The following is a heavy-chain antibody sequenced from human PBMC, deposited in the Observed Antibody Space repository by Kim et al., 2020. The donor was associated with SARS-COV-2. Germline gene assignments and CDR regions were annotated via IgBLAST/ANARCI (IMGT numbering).Heavy chain of an antibody. Sequence: TYCADAVKGRFTISRDNSKNTRYLQMNSLRAEDTAVYYCAKGFGVLRHDYWGQGTLVTVSS. D-gene: IGHD3-3*01. J-gene: IGHJ4*02. V-gene: IGHV3-23*01. CDR3: AKGFGVLRHDY. CDR2: T.